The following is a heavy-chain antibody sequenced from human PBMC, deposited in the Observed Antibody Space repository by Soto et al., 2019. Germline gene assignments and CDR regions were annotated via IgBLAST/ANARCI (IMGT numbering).Heavy chain of an antibody. CDR1: GGSISSGGYY. D-gene: IGHD3-3*01. CDR2: IYYSGST. CDR3: ARAKTILGVVNIKSGTIDY. V-gene: IGHV4-31*03. Sequence: PSETLSLTCTVSGGSISSGGYYWSWIRQHPGKGLEWIGYIYYSGSTYYNPSLKSRVTISVDTSKNQFSLKLSSVTAADTAVYYCARAKTILGVVNIKSGTIDYWGQGTLVTVSS. J-gene: IGHJ4*02.